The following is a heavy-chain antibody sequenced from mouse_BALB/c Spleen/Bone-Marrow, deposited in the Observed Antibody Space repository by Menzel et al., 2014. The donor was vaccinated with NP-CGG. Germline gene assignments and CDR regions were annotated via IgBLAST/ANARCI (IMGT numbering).Heavy chain of an antibody. J-gene: IGHJ2*01. CDR2: IFPGSDNT. V-gene: IGHV1-66*01. Sequence: VQLQQSGPELVKPGASVKMSCKASGYSFTSYYIHWVKQRPGQGLEWIGWIFPGSDNTKYNEKFEGKATLTADTSSSTAYMHLSSLTSEDSAVYFCARDWDEYYFDYWGQGTTLTVSS. CDR3: ARDWDEYYFDY. D-gene: IGHD4-1*01. CDR1: GYSFTSYY.